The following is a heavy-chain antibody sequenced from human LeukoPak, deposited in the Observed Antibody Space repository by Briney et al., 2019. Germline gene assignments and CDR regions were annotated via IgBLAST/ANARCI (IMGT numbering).Heavy chain of an antibody. Sequence: GGSLRLSCAASGFTFSSYAMHWVRQAPGKGLEYVSAISSNGGSTYYANSVKGRFTLSRDNSKNTLYLQMGSLRAEDMAVYYCAREPYSFWANPEFDYWGQGTLVTVSS. D-gene: IGHD5-18*01. CDR3: AREPYSFWANPEFDY. CDR2: ISSNGGST. V-gene: IGHV3-64*01. J-gene: IGHJ4*02. CDR1: GFTFSSYA.